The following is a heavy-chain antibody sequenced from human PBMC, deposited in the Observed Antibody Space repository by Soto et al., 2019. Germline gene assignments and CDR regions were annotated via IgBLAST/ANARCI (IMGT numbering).Heavy chain of an antibody. CDR2: ISYDGSDK. CDR3: AKSTNSWNLWGAMGV. V-gene: IGHV3-30-3*02. D-gene: IGHD1-7*01. J-gene: IGHJ6*02. Sequence: GGSLRLSCVASGFTFSSYGMHWVRQAPGKGLEWVAVISYDGSDKYYADSVKGRFTISRDNSRNTMYLQMNSLRDEDTAVYYCAKSTNSWNLWGAMGVWGQGNMVTVSS. CDR1: GFTFSSYG.